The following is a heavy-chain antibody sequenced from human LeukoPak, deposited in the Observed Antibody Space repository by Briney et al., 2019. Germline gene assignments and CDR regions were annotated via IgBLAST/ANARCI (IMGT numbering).Heavy chain of an antibody. CDR1: GDSIRSSIYY. CDR2: VYYDGSA. Sequence: SETLSLTCGVSGDSIRSSIYYWGWIRQPPGKGLEWIGSVYYDGSAYYNPSLKSRVTISVDTSKNQLSLKLSSVAAADTAVYYCARPLTRGGTYYVWGQGTLVTVSS. V-gene: IGHV4-39*01. CDR3: ARPLTRGGTYYV. J-gene: IGHJ4*02. D-gene: IGHD1-26*01.